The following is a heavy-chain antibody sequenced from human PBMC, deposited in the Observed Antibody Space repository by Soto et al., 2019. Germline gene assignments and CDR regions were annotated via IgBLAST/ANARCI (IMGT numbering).Heavy chain of an antibody. D-gene: IGHD5-18*01. CDR2: ISAYNGNT. CDR3: ARGLWVQLWLQPYFDY. CDR1: GYTFTSYG. V-gene: IGHV1-18*01. Sequence: QVQLVQSGAEVKKPGASVKVSCKASGYTFTSYGISWVRQAPGQGLEWMGWISAYNGNTNYAQKLQGRVTMTTDTTTSPAYMELWSLSSDDTNVYYCARGLWVQLWLQPYFDYWGQGTLVTVSS. J-gene: IGHJ4*02.